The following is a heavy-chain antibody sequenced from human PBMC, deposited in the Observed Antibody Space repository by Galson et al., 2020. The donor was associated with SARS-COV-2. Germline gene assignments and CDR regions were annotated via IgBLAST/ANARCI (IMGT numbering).Heavy chain of an antibody. D-gene: IGHD6-25*01. Sequence: HGESLKISCKGSGYSFTSFWIGWVRQMPGKGLEWMGIIYPGDSDTRYTPSFEGQVSIAADRPISTAYLQWSSLKASDTAMYYCARQSGKGNAFDIWGQGTMVTVSS. V-gene: IGHV5-51*01. J-gene: IGHJ3*02. CDR3: ARQSGKGNAFDI. CDR1: GYSFTSFW. CDR2: IYPGDSDT.